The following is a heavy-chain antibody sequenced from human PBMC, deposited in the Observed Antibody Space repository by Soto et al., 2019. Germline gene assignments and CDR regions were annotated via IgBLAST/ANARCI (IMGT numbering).Heavy chain of an antibody. D-gene: IGHD6-13*01. CDR2: ISAYNDYT. CDR3: ARGRGVVVPAGTPDAFDV. J-gene: IGHJ3*01. Sequence: QAQLVQSGGEVKRPGASVKVSCKASGYTFNKYGFNWVRQAPGQGLEWMGRISAYNDYTNFAQKFQGRVTLTTDASTNTAYMELKILGSDDTAIYYCARGRGVVVPAGTPDAFDVWGQGTMVTVSS. V-gene: IGHV1-18*01. CDR1: GYTFNKYG.